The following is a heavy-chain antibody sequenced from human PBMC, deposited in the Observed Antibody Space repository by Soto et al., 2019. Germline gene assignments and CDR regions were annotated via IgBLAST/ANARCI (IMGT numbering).Heavy chain of an antibody. CDR1: GYTFTGYA. J-gene: IGHJ4*02. V-gene: IGHV1-3*01. Sequence: ASVKVSCKASGYTFTGYAMHWVRQAPGQRLEWMGWINAGNGNTKYSQKLQGRVTMTTDTSTSTAYMELSSLRSDDTAVYYCARTYSPFDYWGQGTLVTVSS. D-gene: IGHD6-13*01. CDR2: INAGNGNT. CDR3: ARTYSPFDY.